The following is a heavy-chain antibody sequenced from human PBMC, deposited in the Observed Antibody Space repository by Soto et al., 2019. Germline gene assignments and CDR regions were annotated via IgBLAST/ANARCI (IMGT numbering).Heavy chain of an antibody. CDR2: INHSGST. CDR1: GGSFSGYY. CDR3: ARGYYDFWSGRYNWFDP. V-gene: IGHV4-34*01. D-gene: IGHD3-3*01. Sequence: QVQLQQWGAGLLKPSETLSLTCAVYGGSFSGYYWSWIRQPPGKGLEWIGEINHSGSTNYNPSLKSRVTIAVDTPKNQFSLKLSSVTAADTAVYYCARGYYDFWSGRYNWFDPWGQGTLVTVSS. J-gene: IGHJ5*02.